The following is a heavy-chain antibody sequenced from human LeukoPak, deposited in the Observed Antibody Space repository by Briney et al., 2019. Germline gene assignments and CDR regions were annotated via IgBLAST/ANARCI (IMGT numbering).Heavy chain of an antibody. CDR1: GFTFSSYW. D-gene: IGHD3-16*01. J-gene: IGHJ4*02. Sequence: PGGSLRLSCAASGFTFSSYWMSWVRQAPGKGLEWVANIKQDGSKKYYVDSVKGRFTISRENAKNSLYLQMNSLRAEETAVYYCARVHGGGVDYWGQGTLVTVSS. CDR3: ARVHGGGVDY. V-gene: IGHV3-7*01. CDR2: IKQDGSKK.